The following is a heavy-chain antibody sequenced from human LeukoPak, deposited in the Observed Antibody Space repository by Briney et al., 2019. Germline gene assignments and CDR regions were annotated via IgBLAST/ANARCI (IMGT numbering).Heavy chain of an antibody. CDR3: AKLIIAVAGTDY. Sequence: GGSPRLSCAASGFTFSSYGMHWVRQAPGKGLEWVAVISYDGSNKYYADSVKGRFTISRDNSKNTLYLQMNSLRAEDTAVYYCAKLIIAVAGTDYWGQGTLVTVSS. J-gene: IGHJ4*02. D-gene: IGHD6-19*01. CDR2: ISYDGSNK. V-gene: IGHV3-30*18. CDR1: GFTFSSYG.